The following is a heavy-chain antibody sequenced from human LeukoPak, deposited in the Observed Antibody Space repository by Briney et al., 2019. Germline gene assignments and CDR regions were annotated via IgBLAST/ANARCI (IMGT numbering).Heavy chain of an antibody. J-gene: IGHJ4*02. D-gene: IGHD3-22*01. CDR3: ARLSTLGYYDSSGYYPY. V-gene: IGHV1-69*13. Sequence: RASVKVSCKASGGTFSSYAISWVRQAPGQGLEWMGGIIPIFGTANYAQKFQGRVTITADESTSTAYMELSSLRSEDTAVYYCARLSTLGYYDSSGYYPYWGQGTLVTVSS. CDR1: GGTFSSYA. CDR2: IIPIFGTA.